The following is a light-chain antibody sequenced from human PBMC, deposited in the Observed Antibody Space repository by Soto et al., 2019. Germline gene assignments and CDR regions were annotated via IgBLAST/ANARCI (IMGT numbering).Light chain of an antibody. CDR2: DVS. CDR3: SPYTSSSPYV. J-gene: IGLJ1*01. Sequence: QSALTQPASVSGSPGQSITISCTGTSSDVGGYDYVSWYQQHPGKAPKLMIYDVSSRPSGVSNRFSGSKSGNTASLTISGLQAEDEADYYCSPYTSSSPYVFGTGTKLTVL. CDR1: SSDVGGYDY. V-gene: IGLV2-14*01.